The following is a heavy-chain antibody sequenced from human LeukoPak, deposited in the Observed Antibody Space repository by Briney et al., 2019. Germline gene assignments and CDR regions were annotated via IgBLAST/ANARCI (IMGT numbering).Heavy chain of an antibody. CDR1: GFTFSSYS. CDR2: ISSSSSYI. J-gene: IGHJ4*02. D-gene: IGHD3-10*01. Sequence: GGSLRLSCAASGFTFSSYSMNWVRQAPGKGLEWVSSISSSSSYIYYADSVKGRFTISRDNAKNSLYLQMNSLRADDTAVYYCARDRGCYGSGSSEYYFDYWGQGTLVTVSS. CDR3: ARDRGCYGSGSSEYYFDY. V-gene: IGHV3-21*01.